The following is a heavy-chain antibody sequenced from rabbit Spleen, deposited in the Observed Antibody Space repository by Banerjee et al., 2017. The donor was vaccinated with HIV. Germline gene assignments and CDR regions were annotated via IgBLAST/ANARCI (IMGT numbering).Heavy chain of an antibody. CDR1: GFDFSRGYD. CDR2: IYTGNGKT. CDR3: ARNLENYAGSSYLDL. D-gene: IGHD8-1*01. V-gene: IGHV1S45*01. J-gene: IGHJ6*01. Sequence: QEQLVESGGGLVKPGASLTLTCKASGFDFSRGYDMCWVRQAPGKGLEWIACIYTGNGKTYYASWAKGRFTISRTWSTTVTLQMTSLTAADTATYFCARNLENYAGSSYLDLWGQGTLVTVS.